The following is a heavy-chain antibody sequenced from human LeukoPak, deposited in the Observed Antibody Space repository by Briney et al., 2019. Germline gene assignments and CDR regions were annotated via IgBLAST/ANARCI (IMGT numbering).Heavy chain of an antibody. V-gene: IGHV1-18*04. J-gene: IGHJ6*04. CDR3: AREKPWGYGSGSDGMDV. D-gene: IGHD3-10*01. CDR1: GYTFTNYG. CDR2: ISAYNGKT. Sequence: GASVKVSCKASGYTFTNYGITWVRQAPGQGLEWMGWISAYNGKTNYAQKFQGRVTMTTDKSTSTAYMELRSLRSDDTAVYYCAREKPWGYGSGSDGMDVWGKGTTVTVSS.